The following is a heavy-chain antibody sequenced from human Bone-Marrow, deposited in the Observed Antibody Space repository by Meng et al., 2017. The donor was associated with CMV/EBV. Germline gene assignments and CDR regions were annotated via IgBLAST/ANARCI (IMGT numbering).Heavy chain of an antibody. J-gene: IGHJ5*02. CDR2: INSDGSST. V-gene: IGHV3-74*01. CDR1: GFTFSSYW. Sequence: GESLKISCAASGFTFSSYWMHWVRQAPGKGLVWVSRINSDGSSTSYADSVKGRFTISRDNAKNTLYLQMNSLRAEDTAVYYCARGAGSDQLPWFDPWGQGTLVTVSS. D-gene: IGHD2-2*01. CDR3: ARGAGSDQLPWFDP.